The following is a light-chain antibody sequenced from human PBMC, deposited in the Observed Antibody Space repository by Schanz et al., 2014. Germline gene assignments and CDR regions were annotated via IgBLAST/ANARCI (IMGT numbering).Light chain of an antibody. CDR3: SSFVGSWV. Sequence: QSVLTQPPSASGSPGQSVTISCTGTSSDIGRYNYVSWYQHHPGKAPKLLIYDVTKRPSGVPDRFSGSKSGNTASLTVSGLQAEDEADYYCSSFVGSWVFGGGTKLTVL. J-gene: IGLJ3*02. CDR2: DVT. V-gene: IGLV2-8*01. CDR1: SSDIGRYNY.